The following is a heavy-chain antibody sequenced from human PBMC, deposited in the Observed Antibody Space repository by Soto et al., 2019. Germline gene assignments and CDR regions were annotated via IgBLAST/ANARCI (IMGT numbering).Heavy chain of an antibody. V-gene: IGHV3-30-3*01. CDR3: ARGWLERPES. J-gene: IGHJ5*02. D-gene: IGHD5-12*01. CDR1: GFIFSNYA. Sequence: QVQLVESGGGVVQPGRSLRLSCAASGFIFSNYAMHWVRQAPGKGLEWVAVISYDGSNKYYADSVKGRFTISRDNSKNTLSLQMNSLRGDDTAVYYCARGWLERPESWGQGTLVTVSS. CDR2: ISYDGSNK.